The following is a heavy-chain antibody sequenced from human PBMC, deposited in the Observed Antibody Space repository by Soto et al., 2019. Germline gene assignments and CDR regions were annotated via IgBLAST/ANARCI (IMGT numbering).Heavy chain of an antibody. CDR3: ASSLLVGYGLEGESD. J-gene: IGHJ4*02. CDR2: ISAYNGNT. CDR1: GYTFTSYG. D-gene: IGHD5-18*01. Sequence: QVQLVQSGAEVKKPGASVKVSCKASGYTFTSYGISWVRQAPGQGLEWMGWISAYNGNTNYAQKLQGRVTMTTDTSTSPAYMELRSRRSDDTAVYYCASSLLVGYGLEGESDWGQGTLVTVSS. V-gene: IGHV1-18*01.